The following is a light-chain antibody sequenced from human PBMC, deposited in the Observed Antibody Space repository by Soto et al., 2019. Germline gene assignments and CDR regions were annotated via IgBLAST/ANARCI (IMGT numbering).Light chain of an antibody. CDR2: VAS. V-gene: IGKV1-39*01. Sequence: DIQMTQPPSSLSASIGDRVTITCGASQNVGTYLSWYQQKQGKAPKLLSNVASTLQSGVPSRFSGSGSGTDFTLAIGSLQPEDFATYYCQQSSSTPQTFGGGTKVDIK. CDR3: QQSSSTPQT. CDR1: QNVGTY. J-gene: IGKJ4*01.